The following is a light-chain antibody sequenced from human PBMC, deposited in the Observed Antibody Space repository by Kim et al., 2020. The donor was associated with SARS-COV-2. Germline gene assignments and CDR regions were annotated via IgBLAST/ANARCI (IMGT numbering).Light chain of an antibody. Sequence: QSALTQPASVSGSPGQSITISCTEISSDVGTYNLVSWYQQHPGKAPKLIIYEGSKRPSGVSDRFSGSKSGNTASLTVSGLQAEDEADYYCCSHVGFSTFFVFGGGTQLTVL. CDR1: SSDVGTYNL. CDR3: CSHVGFSTFFV. J-gene: IGLJ2*01. V-gene: IGLV2-23*01. CDR2: EGS.